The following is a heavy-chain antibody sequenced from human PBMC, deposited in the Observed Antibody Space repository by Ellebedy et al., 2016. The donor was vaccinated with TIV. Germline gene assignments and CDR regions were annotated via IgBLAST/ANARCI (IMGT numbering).Heavy chain of an antibody. J-gene: IGHJ5*02. Sequence: GSLRLXXTVSGGSISSYYWSWIRQPPGKGLEWIGYIYHSGSTYYNPSLKSRVTISVDRSKNQFSLKLSSVTAADTAVYYCARDRVSYDFWSGYYSFVNWFDPWGQGTLVTVSS. D-gene: IGHD3-3*01. CDR2: IYHSGST. CDR1: GGSISSYY. V-gene: IGHV4-59*12. CDR3: ARDRVSYDFWSGYYSFVNWFDP.